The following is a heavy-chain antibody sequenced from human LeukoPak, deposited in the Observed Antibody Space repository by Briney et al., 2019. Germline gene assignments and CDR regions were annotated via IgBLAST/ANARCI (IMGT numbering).Heavy chain of an antibody. CDR2: ISGSGGST. CDR3: ARSVLYNPSAFDI. J-gene: IGHJ3*02. CDR1: GFTFSSYA. Sequence: PGGSLRLSCAASGFTFSSYAMSWVRQAPGKGLEWVSAISGSGGSTYYADSVKGRFTISRDNSKNTLYLQMNSLRAEDTAVYYCARSVLYNPSAFDIWGQGTMVTVSS. D-gene: IGHD1-14*01. V-gene: IGHV3-23*01.